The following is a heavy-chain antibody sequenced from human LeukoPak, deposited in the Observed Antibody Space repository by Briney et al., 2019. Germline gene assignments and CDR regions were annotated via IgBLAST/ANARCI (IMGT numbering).Heavy chain of an antibody. J-gene: IGHJ6*02. Sequence: SETLSLTCTVSGGSISSSSYYWGWIRQPPGTGLEWIGSIYYSGSTYYNPSLKSRVTISVDTSKNQFSLKLSSVTAADTAVYYCARDRRNDYRADMDVWGQGTTVTVSS. CDR2: IYYSGST. V-gene: IGHV4-39*07. CDR1: GGSISSSSYY. CDR3: ARDRRNDYRADMDV. D-gene: IGHD4-17*01.